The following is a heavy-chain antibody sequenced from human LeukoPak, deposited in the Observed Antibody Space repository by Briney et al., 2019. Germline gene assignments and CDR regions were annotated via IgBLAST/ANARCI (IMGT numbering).Heavy chain of an antibody. J-gene: IGHJ5*02. D-gene: IGHD2-8*01. CDR2: ISAYNGNT. CDR3: ALKPPIMTDDVGNWFDP. V-gene: IGHV1-18*01. CDR1: GYTFTSYG. Sequence: GVSVKVSCKASGYTFTSYGISWVRQAPGQGLEWMGWISAYNGNTNYAQKLQGRVTMTTDTSTSTAYMELRSLRSDDTAVYYCALKPPIMTDDVGNWFDPWGQGTLVTVSS.